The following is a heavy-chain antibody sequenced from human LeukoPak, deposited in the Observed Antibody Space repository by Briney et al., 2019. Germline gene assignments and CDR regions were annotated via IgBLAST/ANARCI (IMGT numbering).Heavy chain of an antibody. CDR2: IYYDGSNI. J-gene: IGHJ4*02. CDR3: ARDWKTNSLDY. D-gene: IGHD1-1*01. V-gene: IGHV3-33*01. CDR1: EFTFTTYG. Sequence: GGSLRLSCAASEFTFTTYGMHWVRQAPGKGLEWVAFIYYDGSNIYYADYVKGRFTISRDISKNTLYLQMDSLRAEDTAIYYCARDWKTNSLDYWGQGTLVTVSS.